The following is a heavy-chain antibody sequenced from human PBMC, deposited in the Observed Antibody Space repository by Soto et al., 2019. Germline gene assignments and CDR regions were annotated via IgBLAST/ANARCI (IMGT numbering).Heavy chain of an antibody. Sequence: EVQLLESGGGLVQPGGSLRLSCAASGLTFSSYAMSWVRQAPGTGLEWVSAFSGSGGSTYYADSVKGRFTISRDNSKNTLYLQMNSLRSEDTAVYYCAKDSGSYSDVDYWGQGTLVTVSS. CDR2: FSGSGGST. D-gene: IGHD1-26*01. V-gene: IGHV3-23*01. J-gene: IGHJ4*02. CDR3: AKDSGSYSDVDY. CDR1: GLTFSSYA.